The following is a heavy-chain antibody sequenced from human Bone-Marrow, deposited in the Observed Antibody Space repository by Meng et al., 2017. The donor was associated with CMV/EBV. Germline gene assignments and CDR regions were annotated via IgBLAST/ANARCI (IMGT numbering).Heavy chain of an antibody. D-gene: IGHD2-15*01. CDR1: GYTFTGYY. CDR3: ARDRRGCSGGSCYSLPTGGMDV. J-gene: IGHJ6*02. CDR2: INPNSGGT. V-gene: IGHV1-2*02. Sequence: ASVKVSCKASGYTFTGYYMHWVRQAPGQGLEWMGWINPNSGGTNYAQKFQGRVTMTRDTSISTAYMELSRLRSDDTAVYYCARDRRGCSGGSCYSLPTGGMDVWAQGTSVTFPS.